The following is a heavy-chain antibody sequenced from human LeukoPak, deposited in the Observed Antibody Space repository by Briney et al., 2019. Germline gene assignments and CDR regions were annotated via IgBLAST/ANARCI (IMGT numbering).Heavy chain of an antibody. D-gene: IGHD6-19*01. CDR1: GYTFTSYA. V-gene: IGHV7-4-1*01. CDR3: ARLLRSSGWYYFDY. Sequence: ASVKVSCKASGYTFTSYAMNWVRQAPGQGLEWMGWINTNTGNPTYAQGFTGRFVFSLDTSVSTAYLQIGSLKAEDTAVYYCARLLRSSGWYYFDYWGQGTLVTVSS. J-gene: IGHJ4*02. CDR2: INTNTGNP.